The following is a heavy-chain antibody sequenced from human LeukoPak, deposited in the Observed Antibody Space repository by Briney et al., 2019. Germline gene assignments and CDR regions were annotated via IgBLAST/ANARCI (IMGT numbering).Heavy chain of an antibody. D-gene: IGHD3-3*01. CDR1: GFTFSDYY. CDR3: ARAGGIRFLEWFFDY. CDR2: ISSSGSSI. J-gene: IGHJ4*02. V-gene: IGHV3-11*04. Sequence: PGGSLRLSCAASGFTFSDYYMSWIRQAPGKGLEYISYISSSGSSIFYADSVKGRFTFSRDNARNSLYLQMNSLRAEDTAVYYCARAGGIRFLEWFFDYWGQGTLVTVSS.